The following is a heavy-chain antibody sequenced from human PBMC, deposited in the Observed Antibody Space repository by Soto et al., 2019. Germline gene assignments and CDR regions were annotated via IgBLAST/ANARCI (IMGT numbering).Heavy chain of an antibody. J-gene: IGHJ6*02. Sequence: GSLRLSCAASGFTFSTYWMSWVRQAPGKGLEWVANIKEDGSEKYYVDSVEGRFTISRDNAENSLYLQMTSLRAEDTALYYCARGWGYFDSSGFPYLYAMDVWGQGTTVTVSS. D-gene: IGHD3-22*01. CDR2: IKEDGSEK. CDR3: ARGWGYFDSSGFPYLYAMDV. V-gene: IGHV3-7*01. CDR1: GFTFSTYW.